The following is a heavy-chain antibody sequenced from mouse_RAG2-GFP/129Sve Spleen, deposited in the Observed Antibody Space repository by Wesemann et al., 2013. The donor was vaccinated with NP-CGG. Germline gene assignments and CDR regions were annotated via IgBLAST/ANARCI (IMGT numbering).Heavy chain of an antibody. Sequence: EYAGYISYSGSTYYNPSLKSRISITRDTSKNQYYLQLNSVTTEDTATYYCAPSAMDYWGQGTSVTVSS. V-gene: IGHV3-8*02. CDR3: APSAMDY. CDR2: ISYSGST. J-gene: IGHJ4*01.